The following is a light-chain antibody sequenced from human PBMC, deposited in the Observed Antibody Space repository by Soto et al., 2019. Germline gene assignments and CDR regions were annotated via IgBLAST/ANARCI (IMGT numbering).Light chain of an antibody. V-gene: IGKV3-11*01. CDR2: DAS. CDR3: QLGLT. J-gene: IGKJ4*01. CDR1: QSVSSY. Sequence: EIVLTQSPATLSLSPGERATLSCRASQSVSSYLAWYQQKPGQAPRLLIYDASNRATGIPARFSGSGSGTDFTLTIRSLEPEDFAVYYCQLGLTFGGGTKVEIK.